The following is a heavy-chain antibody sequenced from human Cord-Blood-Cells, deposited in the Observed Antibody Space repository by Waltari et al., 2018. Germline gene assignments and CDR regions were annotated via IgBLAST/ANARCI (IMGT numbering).Heavy chain of an antibody. CDR3: ARDYYGEGGFDY. D-gene: IGHD4-17*01. CDR1: GFTFRSYE. V-gene: IGHV3-48*03. Sequence: EVQLVESGGGLVQPGGSLRLSCAASGFTFRSYEMNWVRQAPGKGLEWVSYISSSGSTIYYADSVKGRFTISRDNAKNSLYLQMNSLRAEDTAVYYCARDYYGEGGFDYWGQGTLVTVSS. J-gene: IGHJ4*02. CDR2: ISSSGSTI.